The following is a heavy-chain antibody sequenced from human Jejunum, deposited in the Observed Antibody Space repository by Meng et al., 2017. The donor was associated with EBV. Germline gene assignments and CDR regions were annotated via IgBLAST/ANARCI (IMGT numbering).Heavy chain of an antibody. CDR3: ARLGGDYDDY. J-gene: IGHJ4*02. CDR2: TVPIFGTT. D-gene: IGHD3-16*01. CDR1: GDRFGTYS. Sequence: QVHLVQSGAEVKKXXSSVKVSCKASGDRFGTYSVSWVRQAPGQGLEWMGNTVPIFGTTTYAQKFQGRVTITADESTNTAYMELRNLRSEDSAMYYCARLGGDYDDYWGQGTLVTVSS. V-gene: IGHV1-69*18.